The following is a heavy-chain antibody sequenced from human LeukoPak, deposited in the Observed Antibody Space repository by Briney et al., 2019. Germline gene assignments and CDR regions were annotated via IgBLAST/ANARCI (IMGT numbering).Heavy chain of an antibody. Sequence: GESLRISCKGSGYSFTSYRISWVRQMPGKGLEWMGRIDPSDSYTNYSPSFQGHVTISADKSISTAYLQWSSLKASDTAMYYCARHGGSGSYYNPYNWFDPWGQGTLVTVSS. J-gene: IGHJ5*02. D-gene: IGHD3-10*01. CDR3: ARHGGSGSYYNPYNWFDP. CDR2: IDPSDSYT. CDR1: GYSFTSYR. V-gene: IGHV5-10-1*01.